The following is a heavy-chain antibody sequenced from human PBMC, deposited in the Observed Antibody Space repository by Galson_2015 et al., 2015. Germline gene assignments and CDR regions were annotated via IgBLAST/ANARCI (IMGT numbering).Heavy chain of an antibody. CDR1: GGSISSYY. CDR3: AGEGPYSSSPHFDY. V-gene: IGHV4-59*01. CDR2: IYYSGST. J-gene: IGHJ4*02. Sequence: SETLSLTCTVSGGSISSYYWSWIRQPPGKGLEWIGYIYYSGSTNYNPSLKSRVTISVDTSKNQFSLKLSSVTAADTAVYYCAGEGPYSSSPHFDYWGQGTLVTVSS. D-gene: IGHD6-6*01.